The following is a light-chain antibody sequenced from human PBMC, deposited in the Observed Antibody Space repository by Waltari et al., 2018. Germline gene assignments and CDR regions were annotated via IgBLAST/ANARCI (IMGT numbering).Light chain of an antibody. CDR1: QDINNF. Sequence: DIQMTQSPSSVLASVGGRVTITCRGSQDINNFLAWYQQKPGKAPYLLIYGASVLQSGVPERFSGSGSRTNFTLTINSLQPEDFATYFCQQANSFVPLTFGGGTRVQIK. V-gene: IGKV1-12*01. CDR2: GAS. CDR3: QQANSFVPLT. J-gene: IGKJ4*01.